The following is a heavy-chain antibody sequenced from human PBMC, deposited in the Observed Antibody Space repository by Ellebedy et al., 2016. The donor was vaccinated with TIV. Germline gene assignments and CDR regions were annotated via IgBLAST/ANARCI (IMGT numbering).Heavy chain of an antibody. J-gene: IGHJ6*02. D-gene: IGHD6-19*01. CDR3: ASSGWGKSYYGMDV. CDR1: GFTFSGYA. V-gene: IGHV3-48*02. CDR2: ISSSSSTI. Sequence: GGSLRLSXAASGFTFSGYAMSWVRQAPGKGLEWVSYISSSSSTIYYADSVKGRFTISRDNAKNSLYLQMNSLRDEDTAVYYCASSGWGKSYYGMDVWGQGTTVTVSS.